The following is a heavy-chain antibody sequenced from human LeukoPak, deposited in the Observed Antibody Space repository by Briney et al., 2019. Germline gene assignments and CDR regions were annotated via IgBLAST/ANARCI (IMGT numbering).Heavy chain of an antibody. J-gene: IGHJ4*02. CDR1: GHTFTSYG. D-gene: IGHD4-17*01. V-gene: IGHV1-18*01. Sequence: ASVKVSCKASGHTFTSYGISWVRQAPGQGLEWMGWISAYNGNTNYAQKLQGRVTMTTDTSTSTAYMELRSLRSDDTAVYYCARNPTVTTPLYFDYWGQGTLVTVSS. CDR3: ARNPTVTTPLYFDY. CDR2: ISAYNGNT.